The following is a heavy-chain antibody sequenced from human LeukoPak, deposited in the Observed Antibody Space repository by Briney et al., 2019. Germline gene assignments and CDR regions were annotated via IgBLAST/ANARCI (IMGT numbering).Heavy chain of an antibody. J-gene: IGHJ4*02. Sequence: SETLSLTCTVSGGSISSGDYYWSWIRQPPGKGLEWIGYIYYSGSTHYNPSLKSRVTISVDTSKNQFSLKLSSVTAADTAVYYCARESIVATNHLDYWGQGTLVTVSS. CDR2: IYYSGST. V-gene: IGHV4-30-4*01. CDR3: ARESIVATNHLDY. CDR1: GGSISSGDYY. D-gene: IGHD5-12*01.